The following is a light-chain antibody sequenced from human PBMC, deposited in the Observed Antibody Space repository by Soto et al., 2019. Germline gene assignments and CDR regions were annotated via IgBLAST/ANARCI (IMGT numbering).Light chain of an antibody. CDR3: RSYDTSLSASV. CDR2: DNT. V-gene: IGLV1-40*01. CDR1: RSNIGAGYA. J-gene: IGLJ2*01. Sequence: QSVLTQPPSVSGAPGQRVTISCTGSRSNIGAGYAVHWYQQLPGTAPKLLIYDNTNRPSGVPDRFSASESGTSASRAITGRQSEDEADYYCRSYDTSLSASVFGGGTKLTVL.